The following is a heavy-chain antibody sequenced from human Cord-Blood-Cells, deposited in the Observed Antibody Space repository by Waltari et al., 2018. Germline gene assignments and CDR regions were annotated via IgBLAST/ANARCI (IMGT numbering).Heavy chain of an antibody. CDR2: ISYDGSNK. V-gene: IGHV3-30*04. D-gene: IGHD7-27*01. Sequence: QVQLVESGGGVVQPGRSLRLSCAASGFTFSSYAMHRVRRAPGKGLEWVAVISYDGSNKYYADSVKGRFTISRDNSKNALYLQMNSLRAEDTAVYYCAREGNWGGQGTLVTVSS. CDR3: AREGNW. CDR1: GFTFSSYA. J-gene: IGHJ4*02.